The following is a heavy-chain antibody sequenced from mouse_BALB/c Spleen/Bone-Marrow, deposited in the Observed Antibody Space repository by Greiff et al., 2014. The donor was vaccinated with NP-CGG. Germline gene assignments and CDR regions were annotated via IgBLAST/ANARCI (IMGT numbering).Heavy chain of an antibody. V-gene: IGHV1S137*01. D-gene: IGHD2-14*01. J-gene: IGHJ4*01. Sequence: QVHVKQSGAKLVRPGVSVKISCKGSGYTFTDHAIHWVKRSHAKSLEWIGVISGYYGDAIYNQKFKGKATMTVDKSSSTAYMELARLTSEDSAIYYCARSGKVRNAMDCWGQGTSVTVSS. CDR3: ARSGKVRNAMDC. CDR2: ISGYYGDA. CDR1: GYTFTDHA.